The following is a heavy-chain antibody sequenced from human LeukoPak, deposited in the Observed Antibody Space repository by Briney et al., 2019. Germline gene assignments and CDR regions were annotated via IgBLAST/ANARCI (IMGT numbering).Heavy chain of an antibody. CDR1: GFTFSSYA. CDR2: INHSGST. J-gene: IGHJ4*02. CDR3: ARIKPGYCSSTSCPNFDY. D-gene: IGHD2-2*01. Sequence: GSLRLSCAASGFTFSSYAMSWVRQPPGKGLEWIGEINHSGSTNYNPSLKSRVTISVDTSKNQFSLKLSSVTAADTAVYYCARIKPGYCSSTSCPNFDYWGQGTLVTVSS. V-gene: IGHV4-34*01.